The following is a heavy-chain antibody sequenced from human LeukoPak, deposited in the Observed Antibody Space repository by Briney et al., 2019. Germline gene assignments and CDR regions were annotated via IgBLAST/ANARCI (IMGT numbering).Heavy chain of an antibody. Sequence: GESLKISCKGSGYSFTSYWIGWVRQMPGKGLEWMGIIYAGDSDTRYSPSFQGQVTISVVKSISTAYLQWSSLQASDTAMYYCARAIGTSQFYFYYGMDVWGQGTTVTVSS. V-gene: IGHV5-51*01. CDR1: GYSFTSYW. J-gene: IGHJ6*02. CDR2: IYAGDSDT. D-gene: IGHD2-2*01. CDR3: ARAIGTSQFYFYYGMDV.